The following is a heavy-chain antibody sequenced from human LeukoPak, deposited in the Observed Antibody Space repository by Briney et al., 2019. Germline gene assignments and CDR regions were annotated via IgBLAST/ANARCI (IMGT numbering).Heavy chain of an antibody. CDR1: GGSFSGYY. CDR2: INHSGST. J-gene: IGHJ4*02. D-gene: IGHD3-10*01. CDR3: ARQSSMVRGQTGYFDY. Sequence: SETLSLNCAVYGGSFSGYYWSWIRQPPGKGLEWLGEINHSGSTNYNPSLKSRVTISVDTSKNQFSLKLSSVTAADTAVYYCARQSSMVRGQTGYFDYWGQGTLVTVSS. V-gene: IGHV4-34*01.